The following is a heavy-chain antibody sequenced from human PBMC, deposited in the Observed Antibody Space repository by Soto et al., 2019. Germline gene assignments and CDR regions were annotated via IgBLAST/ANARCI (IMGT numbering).Heavy chain of an antibody. CDR2: IIPIFGTA. CDR3: ARVGGYSYGYYYYYYMDV. D-gene: IGHD5-18*01. J-gene: IGHJ6*03. CDR1: GGTFSSYA. V-gene: IGHV1-69*13. Sequence: ASVKVSCKASGGTFSSYAISWVRQAPGQGLEWMGGIIPIFGTANYAQKFQGRVTITADESTSTAYMELSSLRSEDTAVYYCARVGGYSYGYYYYYYMDVWGKGTTVTVSS.